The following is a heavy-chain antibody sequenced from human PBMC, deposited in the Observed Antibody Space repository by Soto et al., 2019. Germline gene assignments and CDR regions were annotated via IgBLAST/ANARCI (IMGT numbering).Heavy chain of an antibody. CDR2: ISGYNGNT. V-gene: IGHV1-18*01. CDR3: SRFIMVGGWFDPNYYHGLDV. CDR1: GYTFSNYG. D-gene: IGHD6-19*01. J-gene: IGHJ6*02. Sequence: GASVKFSCKTSGYTFSNYGINWVRQAPGQGLEWMGWISGYNGNTNYAQTVQGRVTMTTDTSTGTVYMELRSLKSDDTAIYYCSRFIMVGGWFDPNYYHGLDVWGQGTTVTVSS.